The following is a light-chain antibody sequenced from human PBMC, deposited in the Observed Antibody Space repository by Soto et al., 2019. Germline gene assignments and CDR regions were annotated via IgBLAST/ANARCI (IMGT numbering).Light chain of an antibody. V-gene: IGKV3-20*01. CDR1: QSVPNNY. CDR2: AAY. J-gene: IGKJ1*01. CDR3: TLSGGGPRT. Sequence: SAAALSSNAYDRATLSFRGSQSVPNNYLAWYLQKPGQAPKVLIYAAYNRATGIPDRFSGSGSGTDFTLTICILEPQDFAVFCCTLSGGGPRTFGEGTKVDI.